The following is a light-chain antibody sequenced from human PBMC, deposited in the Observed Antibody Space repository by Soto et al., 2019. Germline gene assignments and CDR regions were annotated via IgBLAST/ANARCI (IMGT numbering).Light chain of an antibody. Sequence: QSVLTQPRSLSGSPGQSVTISCTGTSSDVGRYSFVSWYQQHPGKAPKLIIYDFYKRPSGVPDRFSGSKSGNTASLTISGLQAEDETDYYCCSHAGSSVVFGTGTKVTVL. CDR2: DFY. V-gene: IGLV2-11*01. CDR1: SSDVGRYSF. CDR3: CSHAGSSVV. J-gene: IGLJ1*01.